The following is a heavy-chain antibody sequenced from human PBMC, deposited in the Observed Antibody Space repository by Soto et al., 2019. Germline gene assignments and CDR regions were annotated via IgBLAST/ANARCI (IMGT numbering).Heavy chain of an antibody. J-gene: IGHJ4*02. CDR3: AGSYRRGGYSGYHPLDY. CDR2: MNPNSGNT. D-gene: IGHD5-12*01. Sequence: QVQLVQSGAEVKKPGASVKVSCKASGYTFTSYDINWVRQATGQGLEWMGWMNPNSGNTGYAQKFQGRVTMTRNTSISTAYMEVSSLRSEDTAVYYCAGSYRRGGYSGYHPLDYWGQGTLVTVSS. CDR1: GYTFTSYD. V-gene: IGHV1-8*01.